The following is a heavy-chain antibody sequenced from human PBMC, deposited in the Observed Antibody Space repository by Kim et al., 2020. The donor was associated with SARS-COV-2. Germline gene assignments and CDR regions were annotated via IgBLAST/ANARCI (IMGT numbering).Heavy chain of an antibody. V-gene: IGHV4-61*01. D-gene: IGHD6-6*01. J-gene: IGHJ4*02. Sequence: SETLSLTCTVSGDSVSSGSYYWNWIRQPPGKGLEWIGYIYYSGSTNYNPSLKSRVTISVDTSKNQFSLKLSSVTAADTAVYYCARDRASSSSILDYWGQG. CDR3: ARDRASSSSILDY. CDR2: IYYSGST. CDR1: GDSVSSGSYY.